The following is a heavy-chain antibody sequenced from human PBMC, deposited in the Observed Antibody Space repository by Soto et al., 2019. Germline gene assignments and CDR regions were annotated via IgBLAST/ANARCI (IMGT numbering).Heavy chain of an antibody. CDR3: TRGLYSSSWYRGGDYYYGMDV. CDR2: IRSKAYGGTT. D-gene: IGHD6-13*01. Sequence: GGSLRLSCTASGFTFGDYAMSWFRQAPGKGLEWVGFIRSKAYGGTTEYAASVKGRFTISRDDSKSIAYLQMNSLKTEDTAVYYCTRGLYSSSWYRGGDYYYGMDVWGQGTTVTVSS. V-gene: IGHV3-49*03. CDR1: GFTFGDYA. J-gene: IGHJ6*02.